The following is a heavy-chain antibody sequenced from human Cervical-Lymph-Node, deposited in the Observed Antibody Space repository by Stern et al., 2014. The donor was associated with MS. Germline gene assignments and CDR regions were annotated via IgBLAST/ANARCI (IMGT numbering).Heavy chain of an antibody. D-gene: IGHD6-6*01. CDR3: ANEIRPNDY. CDR2: IDISGATT. J-gene: IGHJ4*02. V-gene: IGHV3-23*05. Sequence: EMQLLESGGDLVQPGGSLRLSCAVSGFAFSSHAMSWVRQAPGKGLEWVSSIDISGATTFYADAVSGRVTISRDNSKNTLYLQMNTLTAEDTAVYYCANEIRPNDYWGQGTLVTVSS. CDR1: GFAFSSHA.